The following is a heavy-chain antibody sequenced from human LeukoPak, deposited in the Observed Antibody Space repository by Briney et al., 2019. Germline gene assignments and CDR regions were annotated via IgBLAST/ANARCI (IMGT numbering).Heavy chain of an antibody. CDR1: GGSVSSSSYY. J-gene: IGHJ4*02. Sequence: PSETLSLTCTVSGGSVSSSSYYWGWIRQPPGKGLEWIGSIYYSGSTYYNPSLKSRVTISVDTSKNQFSLKLSSVTAADTAVYHCARHIIPNYYDSSGYYLGYFDYWGQGTLVTVSS. D-gene: IGHD3-22*01. CDR3: ARHIIPNYYDSSGYYLGYFDY. V-gene: IGHV4-39*01. CDR2: IYYSGST.